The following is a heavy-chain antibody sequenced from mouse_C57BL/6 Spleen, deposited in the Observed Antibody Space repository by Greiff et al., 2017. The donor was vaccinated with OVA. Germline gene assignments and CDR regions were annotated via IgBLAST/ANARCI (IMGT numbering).Heavy chain of an antibody. CDR1: GFTFTDYY. CDR2: IRNKANGYTT. CDR3: ARSYLFDY. D-gene: IGHD5-1*01. J-gene: IGHJ2*01. Sequence: EVKLMESGGGLVQPGGSLSLSCAASGFTFTDYYMSWVRQPPGKALEWLGFIRNKANGYTTEYSASVKGRFTISRDNSQSILYLQMNALRAEDSATYYCARSYLFDYWGQGTTLTVSS. V-gene: IGHV7-3*01.